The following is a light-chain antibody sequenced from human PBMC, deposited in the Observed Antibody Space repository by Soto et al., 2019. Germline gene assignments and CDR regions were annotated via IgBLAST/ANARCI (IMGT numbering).Light chain of an antibody. CDR3: SSYTSTSTVV. J-gene: IGLJ2*01. CDR2: EVS. V-gene: IGLV2-14*01. CDR1: SSDVGAYNY. Sequence: QSALTQPASVSGSPGQSITISCTGTSSDVGAYNYVSWYQQHPGKAPKLVIYEVSNRPSGVSNRFSGSKSGNMASLTISGLQADDEADYYCSSYTSTSTVVFGGGTKLTVL.